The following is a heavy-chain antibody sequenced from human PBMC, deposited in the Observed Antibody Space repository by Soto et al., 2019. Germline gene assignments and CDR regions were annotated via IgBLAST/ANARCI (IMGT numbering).Heavy chain of an antibody. CDR2: LWAGGNIR. Sequence: QVQLVESGGNVVQPGRSLRLSCAASGFSFSSHGMHWVRQAPGKGLEWVAHLWAGGNIRYYAYSVKGRFTISSDHSKNTLYLQMDSLGGEDTAVYYCARDAQHLANYGMDVWGQGTTVTVSS. D-gene: IGHD3-3*02. V-gene: IGHV3-33*01. CDR1: GFSFSSHG. J-gene: IGHJ6*02. CDR3: ARDAQHLANYGMDV.